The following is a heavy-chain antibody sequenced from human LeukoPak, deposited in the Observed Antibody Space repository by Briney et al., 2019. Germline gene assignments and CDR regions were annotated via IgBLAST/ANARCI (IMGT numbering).Heavy chain of an antibody. CDR2: IYSGGAT. Sequence: PGGSLRLSCAASGFTVSSNYMSWVRQAPGRGLEWVSIIYSGGATYYADSVKGRFIISRDDSKNTLFLQMSSLRAEDTAVYYCARDQWFGLWGQGTLVTVSS. CDR3: ARDQWFGL. CDR1: GFTVSSNY. V-gene: IGHV3-66*02. J-gene: IGHJ5*02.